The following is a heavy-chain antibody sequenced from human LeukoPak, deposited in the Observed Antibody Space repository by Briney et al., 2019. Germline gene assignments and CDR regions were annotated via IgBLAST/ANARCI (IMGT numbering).Heavy chain of an antibody. CDR2: INHSGST. V-gene: IGHV4-34*01. CDR3: ARLVPAAMAPYYYGMDV. Sequence: SETLSLTCAVSGGSFSGYYWSWIRQPPGKGLEWIGEINHSGSTNYNPSLKNRVTISVDTSKNQFSLKLSSVTAADTAVYYCARLVPAAMAPYYYGMDVWGQGTTVTVSS. CDR1: GGSFSGYY. D-gene: IGHD2-2*01. J-gene: IGHJ6*02.